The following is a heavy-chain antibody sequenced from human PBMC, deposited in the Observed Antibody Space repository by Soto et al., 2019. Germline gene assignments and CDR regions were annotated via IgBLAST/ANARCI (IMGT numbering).Heavy chain of an antibody. CDR1: GGTIISGGYS. J-gene: IGHJ5*02. D-gene: IGHD3-22*01. CDR2: MYHSGST. V-gene: IGHV4-30-2*02. CDR3: ARKGGYKGGWFDP. Sequence: PSETLSLTCAVSGGTIISGGYSWSWIRKPPGKGLEWIGYMYHSGSTYYNPSLKNRVTISIDRSKNQFSLKLSSVTAADTAVYYCARKGGYKGGWFDPWGQGTLVTVSS.